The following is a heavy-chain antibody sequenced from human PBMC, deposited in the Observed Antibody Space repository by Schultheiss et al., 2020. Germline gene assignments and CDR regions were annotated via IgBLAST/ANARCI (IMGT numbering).Heavy chain of an antibody. V-gene: IGHV4-59*08. CDR2: IYYSGST. Sequence: SETLSLTCTVSGGSISSYYWSWIRQPPGKGLEWIGYIYYSGSTNYNPSLKSRVTISVDTSKNQFSLKLSSVTAADTAVYYCARRRYFDYWGQGTLVTVSS. J-gene: IGHJ4*02. CDR3: ARRRYFDY. CDR1: GGSISSYY.